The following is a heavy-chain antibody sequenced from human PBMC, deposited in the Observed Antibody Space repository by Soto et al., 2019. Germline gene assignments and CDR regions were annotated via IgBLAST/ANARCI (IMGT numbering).Heavy chain of an antibody. CDR3: ASERLENCSGGSCHSSDFDY. J-gene: IGHJ4*02. CDR2: IYFSGSS. Sequence: PSETLSLTCTVSGGSINNSNYYWGWIRQPPGKGLEWIGSIYFSGSSYYNPSLKSRVTMSVDTPNNQFSLKLSFVTATDTAVYYCASERLENCSGGSCHSSDFDYWGQGTLVTVSS. D-gene: IGHD2-15*01. CDR1: GGSINNSNYY. V-gene: IGHV4-39*01.